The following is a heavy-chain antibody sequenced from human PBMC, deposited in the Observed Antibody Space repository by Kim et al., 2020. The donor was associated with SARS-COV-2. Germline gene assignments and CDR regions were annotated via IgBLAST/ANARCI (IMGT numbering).Heavy chain of an antibody. CDR2: INPNSGGT. CDR1: GYTFTGYY. D-gene: IGHD1-26*01. J-gene: IGHJ2*01. CDR3: AREKNRDSGSYGGYWYFDL. V-gene: IGHV1-2*04. Sequence: ASVKVSCKASGYTFTGYYMHWVRQAPGQGLEWMGWINPNSGGTNYAQKFQGWVTMTRDTSISTAYMELSRLRSDDTAVYYCAREKNRDSGSYGGYWYFDLWGRGTLVTVSS.